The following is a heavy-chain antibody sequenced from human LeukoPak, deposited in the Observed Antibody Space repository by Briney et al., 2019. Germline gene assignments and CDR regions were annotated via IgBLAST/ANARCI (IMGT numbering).Heavy chain of an antibody. CDR2: IYYSGST. D-gene: IGHD3-10*01. V-gene: IGHV4-59*01. J-gene: IGHJ4*02. Sequence: SETLSLTCTVSGGSISSYYWSWIRQPPGKGLEWIGYIYYSGSTNYNPSLKSRVTISVDTSKNQLSLKLSSVTAADTAVYYCARDYYGWGTFDYWGQGTLVTVSS. CDR1: GGSISSYY. CDR3: ARDYYGWGTFDY.